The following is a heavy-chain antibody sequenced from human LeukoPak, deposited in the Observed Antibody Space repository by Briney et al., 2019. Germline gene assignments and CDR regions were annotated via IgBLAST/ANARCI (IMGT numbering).Heavy chain of an antibody. J-gene: IGHJ4*02. D-gene: IGHD3-22*01. V-gene: IGHV4-30-4*01. Sequence: SETLSLTCIVSGGSISSGDYYWSWIRQPPGKGLEWLGYIYYSGSTYYNPSLKSRITMSVDTSKNQFSLKLSSVTAADTAVYYCATHSSSYSYFDYWGQGTLVTVSS. CDR2: IYYSGST. CDR1: GGSISSGDYY. CDR3: ATHSSSYSYFDY.